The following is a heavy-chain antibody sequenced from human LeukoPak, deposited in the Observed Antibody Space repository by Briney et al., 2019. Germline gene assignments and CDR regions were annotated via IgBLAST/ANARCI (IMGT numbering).Heavy chain of an antibody. J-gene: IGHJ3*02. D-gene: IGHD2-2*01. CDR3: ARGEPAASAFDI. CDR1: GFTFDNYG. Sequence: GGSLRLSCAVSGFTFDNYGMSWVRQAPGRGLEWVSGMNWNGGSTGYADSVKGRFNIYRDNAKNCLYLQMNSLRGEDTALYYCARGEPAASAFDIWGQGTMVTVSS. CDR2: MNWNGGST. V-gene: IGHV3-20*04.